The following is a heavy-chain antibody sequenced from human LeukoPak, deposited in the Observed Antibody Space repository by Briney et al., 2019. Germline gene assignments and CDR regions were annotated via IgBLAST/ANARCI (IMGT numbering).Heavy chain of an antibody. J-gene: IGHJ4*02. D-gene: IGHD2-2*01. CDR3: AREAMSSSPYYLDY. CDR2: INHSGST. V-gene: IGHV4-34*01. Sequence: PSETLSLTCAVYGGSFSGYYWSWIRQPPGKGLEWIGEINHSGSTNYNPSLKSRVTISVDTSKNQFSLKLSSVTAADTAVYYCAREAMSSSPYYLDYWGQGTLVTVSS. CDR1: GGSFSGYY.